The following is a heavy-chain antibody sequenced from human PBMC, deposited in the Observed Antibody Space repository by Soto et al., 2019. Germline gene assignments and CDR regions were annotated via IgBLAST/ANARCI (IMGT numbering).Heavy chain of an antibody. D-gene: IGHD3-3*01. V-gene: IGHV1-18*01. CDR3: ARAKRITGDFDY. CDR1: GYSFTDYG. J-gene: IGHJ4*02. Sequence: QVQLEQSGPEVKKPGASVKVSCKASGYSFTDYGVTWVRQAPGQGLERMGWISGKNGGTNYAQELQGRVTMTTDTSTKKVYMEMRSLKSDDTAVYYCARAKRITGDFDYWGQGTLVAVSS. CDR2: ISGKNGGT.